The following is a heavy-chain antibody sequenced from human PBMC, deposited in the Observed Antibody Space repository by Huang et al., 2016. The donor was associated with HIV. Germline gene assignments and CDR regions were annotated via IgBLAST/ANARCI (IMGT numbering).Heavy chain of an antibody. J-gene: IGHJ6*03. CDR1: GYTFSSFG. D-gene: IGHD5-18*01. CDR2: ISGYNGNT. V-gene: IGHV1-18*01. CDR3: ARGGGIQLWLLGYYYMDV. Sequence: QVQLVQSGAEVKKPGASVKVSCKASGYTFSSFGISWVRQAPGQGLEWVGWISGYNGNTKFDQKFQGRLPMTPDTATSTADMELRSLRSDDTAVYYGARGGGIQLWLLGYYYMDVWGNGTTVTVSS.